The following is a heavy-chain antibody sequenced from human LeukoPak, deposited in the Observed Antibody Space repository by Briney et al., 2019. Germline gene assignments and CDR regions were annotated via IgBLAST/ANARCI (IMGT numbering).Heavy chain of an antibody. CDR1: GFTFGSYG. CDR3: ARDFCSGGSCYPDAFDI. V-gene: IGHV3-33*01. D-gene: IGHD2-15*01. CDR2: IWYDGTNT. Sequence: PWRSLRLSCAASGFTFGSYGMHWVRQAPGKGLEWGAVIWYDGTNTYYTDSVKGGFTISRDNSKNTLYLQMNSRRDEDTAVYYCARDFCSGGSCYPDAFDIWGQGTMVTVSS. J-gene: IGHJ3*02.